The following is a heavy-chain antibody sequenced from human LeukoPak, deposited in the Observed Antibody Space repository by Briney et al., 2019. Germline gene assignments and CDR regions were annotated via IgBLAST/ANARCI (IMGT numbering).Heavy chain of an antibody. CDR2: IRYDGSNK. D-gene: IGHD6-19*01. V-gene: IGHV3-30*02. Sequence: RGSLRLSCAASGFTFSSYGMHWVRQAPGKGLEWVAFIRYDGSNKYYADSVKGRFTISRDNSKNTLYLQMNSLRAEDTAVYYCAKDKARLVLGYWGQGTLVTVSS. CDR1: GFTFSSYG. CDR3: AKDKARLVLGY. J-gene: IGHJ4*02.